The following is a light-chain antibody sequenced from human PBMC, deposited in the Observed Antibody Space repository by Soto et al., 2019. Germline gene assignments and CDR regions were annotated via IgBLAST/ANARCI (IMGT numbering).Light chain of an antibody. CDR2: EVC. CDR3: FSYTSSGTYV. Sequence: QSALTQPASVSGSPGQSITISCTGTSSDVGNYKYVSWYQQHPGKAPKLMIYEVCNRPSGVSNRFSGSKSGNTASLTISGLQAEDETDYYCFSYTSSGTYVFGTGTKLTVL. V-gene: IGLV2-14*01. CDR1: SSDVGNYKY. J-gene: IGLJ1*01.